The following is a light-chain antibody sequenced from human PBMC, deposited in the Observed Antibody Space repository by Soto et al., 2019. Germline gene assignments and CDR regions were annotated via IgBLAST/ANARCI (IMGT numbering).Light chain of an antibody. CDR3: KQYYSDWT. CDR2: EAS. V-gene: IGKV1-5*01. J-gene: IGKJ1*01. CDR1: QSISGW. Sequence: GDRVTITCRASQSISGWLAWYQQKPGTAPKLLIYEASNLESGVQSRFSGSGSGTEFTLTISSLQPDDFATYYCKQYYSDWTCGQGTKVDIK.